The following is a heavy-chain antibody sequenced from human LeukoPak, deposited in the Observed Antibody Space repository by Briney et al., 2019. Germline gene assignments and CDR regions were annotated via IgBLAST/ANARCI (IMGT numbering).Heavy chain of an antibody. Sequence: SVKVSCTASGGTFSSYAISWVRQAPGQGLEWMGGIIPIFGTANYAQKFQGRVTITADESTSTAYMELSSLRSEDTAVYYCARVYEEAYGSGSYYLAFDYWGQGTLVTVSS. CDR1: GGTFSSYA. CDR3: ARVYEEAYGSGSYYLAFDY. V-gene: IGHV1-69*13. J-gene: IGHJ4*02. CDR2: IIPIFGTA. D-gene: IGHD3-10*01.